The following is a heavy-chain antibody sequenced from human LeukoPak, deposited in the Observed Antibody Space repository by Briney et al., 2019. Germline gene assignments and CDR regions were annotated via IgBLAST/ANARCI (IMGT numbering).Heavy chain of an antibody. V-gene: IGHV6-1*01. Sequence: SQTLSLTCAISGDSVSSNSAAWNWIRQSPSRGLEWLGRTYYRSKWYNDYAVSVKSRITINPDTSKNQFSLQLNSVTPEDTAVYYCAREYYYGSGSYFNGFDPWGQGTLVTVSS. J-gene: IGHJ5*02. CDR3: AREYYYGSGSYFNGFDP. CDR2: TYYRSKWYN. D-gene: IGHD3-10*01. CDR1: GDSVSSNSAA.